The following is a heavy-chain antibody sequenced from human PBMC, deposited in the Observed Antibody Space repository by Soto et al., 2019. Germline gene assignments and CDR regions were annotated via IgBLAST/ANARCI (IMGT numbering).Heavy chain of an antibody. CDR3: AKCSGVSCYSYFQH. CDR1: GFTFSSYA. CDR2: ISGSGGST. J-gene: IGHJ1*01. V-gene: IGHV3-23*01. D-gene: IGHD2-15*01. Sequence: GGSLRLSCAASGFTFSSYAMSWVRQAPGKGLEWVSAISGSGGSTYYADSVKGRSTISRDNSKNTLYLQMNSLRAEDTAVYYCAKCSGVSCYSYFQHWGQGTLVTVSS.